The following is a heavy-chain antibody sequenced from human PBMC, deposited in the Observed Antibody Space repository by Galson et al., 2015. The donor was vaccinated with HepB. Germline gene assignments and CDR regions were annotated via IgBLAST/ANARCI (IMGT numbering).Heavy chain of an antibody. D-gene: IGHD1-14*01. J-gene: IGHJ2*01. CDR3: ARDPRRTWYFDL. V-gene: IGHV1-69*06. CDR1: GGTFSSYA. Sequence: SVKVSCKASGGTFSSYAISWVRQAPGQGLEWMGGIIPIFGTANYAQKFQGRVTITADKSTSTAYMELSSLRSEDTAVYYCARDPRRTWYFDLWGRGTLVTVSS. CDR2: IIPIFGTA.